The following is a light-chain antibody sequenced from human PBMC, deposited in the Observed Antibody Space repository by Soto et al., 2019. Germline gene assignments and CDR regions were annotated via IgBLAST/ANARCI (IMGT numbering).Light chain of an antibody. CDR2: DAS. J-gene: IGKJ2*01. CDR3: QQRASWPYT. V-gene: IGKV3D-20*02. Sequence: VLTQSPGTLSLSPGERATLSCRASQSVNNNYLAWYQQKPGQSPRLLIHDASNRATGISARFSGSGSGTDFTLTIGSLEPEESALYYCQQRASWPYTSGQGTKVEIK. CDR1: QSVNNNY.